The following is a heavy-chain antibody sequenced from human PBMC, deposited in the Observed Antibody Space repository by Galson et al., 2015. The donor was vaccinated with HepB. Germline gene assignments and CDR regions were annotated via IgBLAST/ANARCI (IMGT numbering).Heavy chain of an antibody. J-gene: IGHJ6*02. Sequence: ETQSLTCTVYCASISMHYWGWTRQPPGEGREWIVYVDYMVRTNYKPSLTSRVTVSVDTSKNQCSLKLSPLTAGDTAVYYWARDRSDILTGQYYYYGMDVWGQGTMVTVSS. CDR2: VDYMVRT. CDR3: ARDRSDILTGQYYYYGMDV. D-gene: IGHD3-9*01. CDR1: CASISMHY. V-gene: IGHV4-59*11.